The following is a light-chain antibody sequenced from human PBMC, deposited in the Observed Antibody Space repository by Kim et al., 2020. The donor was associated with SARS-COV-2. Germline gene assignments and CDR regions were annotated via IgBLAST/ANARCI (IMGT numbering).Light chain of an antibody. V-gene: IGLV3-19*01. CDR3: NSRGTSGDRWV. CDR1: SLRNYY. Sequence: LGQTVRITCQGDSLRNYYASWYQQKPGQAPLLVIYGKNNRPSGIPDRFSGSSSGDTASLTITGAQAEDEADYYCNSRGTSGDRWVFGGGTQLTVL. CDR2: GKN. J-gene: IGLJ3*02.